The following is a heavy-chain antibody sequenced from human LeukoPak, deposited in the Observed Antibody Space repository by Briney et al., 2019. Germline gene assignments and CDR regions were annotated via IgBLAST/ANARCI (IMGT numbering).Heavy chain of an antibody. J-gene: IGHJ6*03. CDR3: AREYYDFWSGPSRGPYYYYMDV. D-gene: IGHD3-3*01. Sequence: GGSLRLSCAASGFTFSSYWMSWVRQAPGKGLEWVANIKQDGSEKYYVDSVKGRFTISRDNAKNSLYLRMNSLRAEDTAVYYCAREYYDFWSGPSRGPYYYYMDVWGKGTTVTVSS. CDR2: IKQDGSEK. V-gene: IGHV3-7*01. CDR1: GFTFSSYW.